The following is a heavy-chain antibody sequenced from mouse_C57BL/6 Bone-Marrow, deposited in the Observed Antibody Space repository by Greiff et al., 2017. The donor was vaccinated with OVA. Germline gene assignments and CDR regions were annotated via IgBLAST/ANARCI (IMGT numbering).Heavy chain of an antibody. CDR3: AVYGYSHWYFDV. J-gene: IGHJ1*03. V-gene: IGHV1-55*01. CDR2: IYPGSGST. D-gene: IGHD2-2*01. Sequence: QVQLQQPGAELVKPGASVKMSCKASGYTFTSYWITWVKQRPGQGLEWIGDIYPGSGSTNYNEKFKSKATLTVDTSSSTANMQLSSLTSEDSAVYYCAVYGYSHWYFDVWGTGTTVTVSS. CDR1: GYTFTSYW.